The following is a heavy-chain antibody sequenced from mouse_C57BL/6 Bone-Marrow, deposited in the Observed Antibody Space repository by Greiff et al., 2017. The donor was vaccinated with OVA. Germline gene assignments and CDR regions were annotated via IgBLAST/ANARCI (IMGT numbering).Heavy chain of an antibody. CDR2: INPSTGGT. J-gene: IGHJ3*01. V-gene: IGHV1-42*01. CDR3: ARETVLWFAY. Sequence: EVQLVESGPELVKPGASVKISCKASGYSFTGYYMNWVKQSPEKSLEWIGEINPSTGGTTYNQKFKAKATLTVDKSSSTAYMQLKSLTSEDSAVYYCARETVLWFAYWGQGTLVTVSA. CDR1: GYSFTGYY. D-gene: IGHD1-1*01.